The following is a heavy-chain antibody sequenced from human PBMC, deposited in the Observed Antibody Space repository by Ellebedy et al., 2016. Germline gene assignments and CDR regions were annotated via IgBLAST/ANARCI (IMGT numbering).Heavy chain of an antibody. V-gene: IGHV3-23*01. Sequence: GESLRLSXAASGFTFGSYAMSWVRQAPGKGLEWVSLITDSGGNTNYADSVKGRFTISRDNSKNTLYLQMNSLRAEDTAVYYCAKRRSRLRTIDYWGQGTLVTVSS. CDR1: GFTFGSYA. J-gene: IGHJ4*02. CDR3: AKRRSRLRTIDY. D-gene: IGHD5-18*01. CDR2: ITDSGGNT.